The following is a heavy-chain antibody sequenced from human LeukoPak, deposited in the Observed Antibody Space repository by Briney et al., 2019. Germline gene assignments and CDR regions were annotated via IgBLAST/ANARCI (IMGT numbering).Heavy chain of an antibody. J-gene: IGHJ4*02. CDR3: ARMGSTVGPL. V-gene: IGHV3-9*01. D-gene: IGHD4-23*01. CDR2: ISWNSAGI. CDR1: GFTFDDYA. Sequence: GGSLRLSCAASGFTFDDYAMHWVRQAPGEGLEWVSGISWNSAGIGYADSVKGRFTISRDNSKSTLYLQMNSLRAEDTAVYYCARMGSTVGPLWGQGTLVTVSS.